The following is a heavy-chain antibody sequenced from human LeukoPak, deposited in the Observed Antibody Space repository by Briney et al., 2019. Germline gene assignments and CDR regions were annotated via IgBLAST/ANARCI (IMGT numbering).Heavy chain of an antibody. CDR3: ARSDDRAGLDY. J-gene: IGHJ4*02. V-gene: IGHV3-30*09. Sequence: GGSLRLSCAASGFTFSSYAMHWVRQAPGKGLEWVAVISYDGSNKYYADSVKGRFAISRDNSKNTLYLQMNSLRAEDTAVYYCARSDDRAGLDYWGQGTLVTVSS. CDR1: GFTFSSYA. CDR2: ISYDGSNK. D-gene: IGHD3-10*01.